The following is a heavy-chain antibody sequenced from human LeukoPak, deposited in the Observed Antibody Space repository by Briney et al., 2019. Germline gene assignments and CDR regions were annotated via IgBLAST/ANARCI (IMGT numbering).Heavy chain of an antibody. CDR1: GGSISTYY. V-gene: IGHV4-59*01. D-gene: IGHD2-2*01. J-gene: IGHJ6*03. Sequence: PSETLSLTCIVSGGSISTYYWSWIRQPPGKGLEWIGYIHYSGSTNYNPSLKGRVTISVDTSKNQFSLKLSSVTAADTAVYYCARGTGYCSSTSCYGSDYYYYMDVWGKGTTVSVSS. CDR2: IHYSGST. CDR3: ARGTGYCSSTSCYGSDYYYYMDV.